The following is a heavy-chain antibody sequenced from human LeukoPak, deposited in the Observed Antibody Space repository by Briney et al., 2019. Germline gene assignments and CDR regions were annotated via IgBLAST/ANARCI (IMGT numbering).Heavy chain of an antibody. D-gene: IGHD2-2*01. V-gene: IGHV4-59*01. CDR1: GGSISGYY. Sequence: SETLSLTCSVSGGSISGYYWSWIRQPPGKGLEWIGYIYYSGSTNYNPSLKSRVTISVDTSKNQFSLKLNSVTAADTAVYFCARDQVGSAEIYRWFDPWGQGTLVAVSS. J-gene: IGHJ5*02. CDR2: IYYSGST. CDR3: ARDQVGSAEIYRWFDP.